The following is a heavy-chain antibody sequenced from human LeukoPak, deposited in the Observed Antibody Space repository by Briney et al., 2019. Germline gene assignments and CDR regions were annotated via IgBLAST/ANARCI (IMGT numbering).Heavy chain of an antibody. CDR2: MYYSGST. CDR1: GGSVSSGDYY. CDR3: ARALPQPLVLFDY. J-gene: IGHJ4*02. V-gene: IGHV4-30-4*01. Sequence: SQTLSLTCSVSGGSVSSGDYYWSWIRQPPGKGLEWIGYMYYSGSTYYNPSLKSRVTISVDTSKNQFSLKLSSVTAADTAVYYCARALPQPLVLFDYWGQGTLVTVSS. D-gene: IGHD2/OR15-2a*01.